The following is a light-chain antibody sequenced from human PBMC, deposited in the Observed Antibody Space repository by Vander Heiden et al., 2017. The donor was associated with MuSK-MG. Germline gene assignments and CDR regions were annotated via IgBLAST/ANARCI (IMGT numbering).Light chain of an antibody. J-gene: IGKJ1*01. CDR1: QSVSSY. V-gene: IGKV3-11*01. CDR2: EAS. Sequence: EIVLTQSPATLSLSPRERATLSCRASQSVSSYLAWYQQKPGQAPRLLIYEASNRATGIPARFSGSGSGTDFTLTISSLEPEDFAVYYCQQRSNWPRTFGQGTKVEIK. CDR3: QQRSNWPRT.